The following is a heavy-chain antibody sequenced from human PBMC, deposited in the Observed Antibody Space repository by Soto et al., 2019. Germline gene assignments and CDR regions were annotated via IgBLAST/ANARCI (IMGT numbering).Heavy chain of an antibody. Sequence: PGESLKISCKGSGYTFKNYWIGWVRQMPGKGLELMGIIYPGASDTKYNPSFQGQVTISADKSITTPYLRWTSLQASDTAIYYCAASIFYYGMDVWGQGTTVTVSS. CDR2: IYPGASDT. V-gene: IGHV5-51*01. CDR3: AASIFYYGMDV. CDR1: GYTFKNYW. J-gene: IGHJ6*02.